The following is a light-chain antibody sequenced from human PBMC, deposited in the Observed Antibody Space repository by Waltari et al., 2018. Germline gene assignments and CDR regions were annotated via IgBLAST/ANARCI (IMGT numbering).Light chain of an antibody. J-gene: IGKJ1*01. CDR2: WAS. Sequence: SVLYRSNNKNYLLWYQQKRGQPPKLLIDWASTRESGVPDRFSGSGSGTDFTLTINSLQAEDVAVYYCQQYYSTPWTFGQGTKVEIK. V-gene: IGKV4-1*01. CDR1: SVLYRSNNKNY. CDR3: QQYYSTPWT.